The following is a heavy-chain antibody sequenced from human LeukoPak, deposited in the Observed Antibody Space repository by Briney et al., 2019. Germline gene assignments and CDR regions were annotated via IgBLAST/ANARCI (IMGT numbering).Heavy chain of an antibody. J-gene: IGHJ4*02. Sequence: GGSLRLSCTASGFTIGDYAMSWVRQAPGKGLEWVGFIRSKAYGGTTEYAASVKGRFTISRDDSKSIAYLQMNSLKTEDTAVYYCTRNSDSSGYYPFPVDYWGQGTLVTVSP. CDR1: GFTIGDYA. V-gene: IGHV3-49*04. CDR3: TRNSDSSGYYPFPVDY. CDR2: IRSKAYGGTT. D-gene: IGHD3-22*01.